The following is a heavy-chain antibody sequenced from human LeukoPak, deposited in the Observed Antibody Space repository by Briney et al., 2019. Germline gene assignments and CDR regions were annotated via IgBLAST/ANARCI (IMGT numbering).Heavy chain of an antibody. V-gene: IGHV4-34*01. CDR3: ARVWSGSYYSVNY. Sequence: SETLSLTCGVYGGSFSGYYWSWIRQPPGKGLEWIGEINHSGTTNYNPSLASRVTISVDTSKNQFSLRLKSVTAADTAVYYCARVWSGSYYSVNYWGQGTLVTVSS. D-gene: IGHD1-26*01. CDR2: INHSGTT. J-gene: IGHJ4*02. CDR1: GGSFSGYY.